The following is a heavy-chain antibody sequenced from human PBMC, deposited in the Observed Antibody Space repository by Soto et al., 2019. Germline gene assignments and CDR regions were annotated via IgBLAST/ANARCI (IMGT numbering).Heavy chain of an antibody. CDR1: GFTFNTSW. D-gene: IGHD3-16*01. J-gene: IGHJ4*02. CDR2: MNQHGSEK. CDR3: VSWAGASY. Sequence: VQLVESGGVCVQPGGTVRLSCAASGFTFNTSWMSWVRRAPGKGLEWVAHMNQHGSEKYYVDSVKGRFTISGDDAKNSLYLQMNSLGAEDTAVYYCVSWAGASYWGQGTLVTVSS. V-gene: IGHV3-7*05.